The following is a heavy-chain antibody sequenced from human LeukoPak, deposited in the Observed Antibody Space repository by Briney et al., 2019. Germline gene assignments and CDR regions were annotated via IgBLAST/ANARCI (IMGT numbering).Heavy chain of an antibody. CDR1: GYTFTSYD. CDR3: AREGDP. J-gene: IGHJ5*02. Sequence: ASVKVSCKASGYTFTSYDINWVRQAAGQGLEWMGWVNPDTGNTAYAQKFQGRVTITRNISINTVYMELRSLTSEDTAMYYCAREGDPWGQGTLVTVSS. CDR2: VNPDTGNT. V-gene: IGHV1-8*03.